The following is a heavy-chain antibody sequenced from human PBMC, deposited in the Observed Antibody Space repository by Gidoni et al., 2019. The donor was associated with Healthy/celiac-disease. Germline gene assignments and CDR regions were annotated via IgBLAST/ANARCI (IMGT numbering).Heavy chain of an antibody. J-gene: IGHJ6*03. CDR2: IYTSGST. Sequence: QVQLQESGPGLVKPSETLSLTCPVSGGSISSYYWSWIRQPAGKGLEWIGRIYTSGSTDYNPSLKSRVTMSVDTSKNQFSLILSSVTAADTAVYFCARESQTGRAYMDVWGKGTTVSVSS. CDR1: GGSISSYY. CDR3: ARESQTGRAYMDV. V-gene: IGHV4-4*07. D-gene: IGHD1-26*01.